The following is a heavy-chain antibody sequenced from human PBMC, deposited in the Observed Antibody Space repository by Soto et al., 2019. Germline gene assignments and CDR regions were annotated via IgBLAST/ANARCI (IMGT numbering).Heavy chain of an antibody. D-gene: IGHD2-8*01. CDR1: GFTFSSYW. CDR3: ASSSLMVYAIGWFDP. J-gene: IGHJ5*02. V-gene: IGHV3-7*01. CDR2: IKQDGSEK. Sequence: EVQLVESGGGLVQPGGSLRLSCAASGFTFSSYWMSWVRQAPGKGLEWVANIKQDGSEKYYVDSVKGRFTISRDNAKNSLYLQMNSLRAEDTAVYYCASSSLMVYAIGWFDPWGQGTLVTVSS.